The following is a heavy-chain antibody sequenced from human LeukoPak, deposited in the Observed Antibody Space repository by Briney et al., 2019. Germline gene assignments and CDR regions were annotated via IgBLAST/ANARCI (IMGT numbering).Heavy chain of an antibody. D-gene: IGHD3-3*01. CDR3: AREVNPPSIFGVVIPDY. J-gene: IGHJ4*02. CDR2: IIPIFGTA. CDR1: GGTFSSYA. Sequence: SVKVSCKASGGTFSSYAISWVRQAPGQGLEWMGRIIPIFGTANYAQKFQGRVTITTDESTSTAYMELSSLRSEDTAVYYCAREVNPPSIFGVVIPDYWGQGTLVTVSS. V-gene: IGHV1-69*05.